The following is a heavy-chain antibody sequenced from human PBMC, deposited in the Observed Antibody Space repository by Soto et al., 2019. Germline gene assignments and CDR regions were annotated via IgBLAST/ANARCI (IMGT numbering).Heavy chain of an antibody. CDR3: ARDCGDLGSGCYMGGGPGARSFYYGVEV. CDR2: INPNRGGT. V-gene: IGHV1-2*04. Sequence: ASVKVSRKGSGYTFTGYYMPWVRQAPGQGLEWMGWINPNRGGTNYAQKFQGWVTMTKDTSLSTAYMELSRLRSDDTGVYYCARDCGDLGSGCYMGGGPGARSFYYGVEVWGQGTTVTVSS. CDR1: GYTFTGYY. D-gene: IGHD3-10*01. J-gene: IGHJ6*02.